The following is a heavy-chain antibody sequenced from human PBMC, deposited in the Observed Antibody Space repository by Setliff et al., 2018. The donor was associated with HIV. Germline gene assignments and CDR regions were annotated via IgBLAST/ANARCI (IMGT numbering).Heavy chain of an antibody. CDR2: IYSSGAT. CDR1: GGSISTFY. V-gene: IGHV4-4*09. J-gene: IGHJ5*02. D-gene: IGHD3-10*01. Sequence: SETLSLTCTVSGGSISTFYWSWIRQPPGKGLEWIGYIYSSGATYYNPSLKNRLTISVDTSRNQVSLKLTSVTAADTAVYYCAIGDECPGVFQSWGQGKVVTVSS. CDR3: AIGDECPGVFQS.